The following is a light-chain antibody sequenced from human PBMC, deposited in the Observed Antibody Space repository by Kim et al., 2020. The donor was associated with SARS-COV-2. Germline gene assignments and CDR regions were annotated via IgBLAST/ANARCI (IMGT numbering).Light chain of an antibody. CDR3: QQYGSSPPYT. J-gene: IGKJ2*01. CDR2: SAS. V-gene: IGKV3-20*01. Sequence: PGERATLSCRASQSVSSSYLAWYQQTPGHAPRLLIYSASSRATGIPDRFSGSGSGTDFTLTISRLEPEDFAVYYCQQYGSSPPYTFGQGTKLVI. CDR1: QSVSSSY.